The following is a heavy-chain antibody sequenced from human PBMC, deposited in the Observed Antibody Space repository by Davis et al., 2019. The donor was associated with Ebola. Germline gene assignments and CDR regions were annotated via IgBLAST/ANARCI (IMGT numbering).Heavy chain of an antibody. CDR3: ARGSGWYVVDY. V-gene: IGHV1-3*01. D-gene: IGHD6-19*01. CDR1: GYTFTSYA. Sequence: ASVKVSCKASGYTFTSYAMHWVRQAPRQRLEWMGWINAGNGSTKYSQKFQGRVTITRGTSASTAYMELSSLRSEDTAVYYCARGSGWYVVDYWGQGTLVTVSS. J-gene: IGHJ4*02. CDR2: INAGNGST.